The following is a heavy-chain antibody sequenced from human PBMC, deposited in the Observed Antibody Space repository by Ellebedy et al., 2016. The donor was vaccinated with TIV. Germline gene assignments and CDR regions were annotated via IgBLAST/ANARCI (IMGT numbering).Heavy chain of an antibody. Sequence: GGSLRLSCAASGFTFSSYAMSWVRQAPGKGLGWVSGIGSSGSGGNTYSADSVKGRFTISRDNSKSTLYLQMNSLRAEDTAVYYCAKLDSGSFITYWGQGTLVTVSS. D-gene: IGHD3-10*01. J-gene: IGHJ4*02. V-gene: IGHV3-23*01. CDR1: GFTFSSYA. CDR3: AKLDSGSFITY. CDR2: IGSSGSGGNT.